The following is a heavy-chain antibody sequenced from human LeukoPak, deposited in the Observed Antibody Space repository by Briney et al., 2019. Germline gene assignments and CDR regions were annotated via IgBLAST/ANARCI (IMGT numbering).Heavy chain of an antibody. CDR3: AKGPRYQLPSGYFDY. V-gene: IGHV3-23*01. CDR1: GFTFSSYA. D-gene: IGHD2-2*01. J-gene: IGHJ4*02. Sequence: GGSLRLSCATSGFTFSSYAMSWVRQAPGKGLEWVSAISGSGGSTYYADSVKGRFTISRDNSKNTLYLQMNSLRAEDTAVYYCAKGPRYQLPSGYFDYWGQGTLVTVSS. CDR2: ISGSGGST.